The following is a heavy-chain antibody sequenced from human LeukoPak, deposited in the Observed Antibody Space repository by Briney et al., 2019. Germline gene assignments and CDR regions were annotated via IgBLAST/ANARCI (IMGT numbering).Heavy chain of an antibody. Sequence: SSETLSLTCTVSGYSISSGYYWAWIRKSPGKGLEWIGSIYHSGGTYYRSSLKSRVTISVDTSKNQFSLKLSSVTAADTAVYYCAREYRGAFDIWGQGTMVTVSS. J-gene: IGHJ3*02. CDR3: AREYRGAFDI. CDR1: GYSISSGYY. D-gene: IGHD3-16*02. CDR2: IYHSGGT. V-gene: IGHV4-38-2*02.